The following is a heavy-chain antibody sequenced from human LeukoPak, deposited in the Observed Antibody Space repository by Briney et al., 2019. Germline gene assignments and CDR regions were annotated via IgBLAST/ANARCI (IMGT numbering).Heavy chain of an antibody. CDR3: TRDFCSSTSCYYYYYYMDV. CDR1: GFTFGDYA. V-gene: IGHV3-49*04. D-gene: IGHD2-2*01. Sequence: QPGRSLRLSCTASGFTFGDYAMSWVRQAPGKGLEWVGFIRSKAYGGTTEYAASVKGRFTISRDDSKSIAYLQMNSLKTEDTAVYYCTRDFCSSTSCYYYYYYMDVWGKGTTVTVSS. J-gene: IGHJ6*03. CDR2: IRSKAYGGTT.